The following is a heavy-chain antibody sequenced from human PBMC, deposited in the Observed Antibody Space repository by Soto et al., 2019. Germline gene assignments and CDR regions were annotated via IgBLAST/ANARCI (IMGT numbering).Heavy chain of an antibody. D-gene: IGHD5-12*01. CDR1: GGSISSYY. CDR3: ASQWGYNFDY. Sequence: QVQLQESGPGLVKPSETLSLTCTVSGGSISSYYWSWIRQPPGKGLEWIGYISYSGSTNYNPSLKSRVTISVDTSKNQFSLRLSSVTAADTAVYYCASQWGYNFDYWGQGTLVTVSS. J-gene: IGHJ4*02. V-gene: IGHV4-59*08. CDR2: ISYSGST.